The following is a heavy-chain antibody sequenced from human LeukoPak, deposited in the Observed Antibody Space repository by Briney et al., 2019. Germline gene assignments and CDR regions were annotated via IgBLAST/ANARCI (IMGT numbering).Heavy chain of an antibody. D-gene: IGHD3-16*01. J-gene: IGHJ4*02. CDR2: IWYDGSNQ. CDR1: GFTFRNYG. Sequence: GGSLRLSCAASGFTFRNYGMHWVRQAPGKGLEWVALIWYDGSNQDYADSVRGRFTVSRDNSKNTLYLQMNSLRVEDTAVYYCTRSLGDWGQGTLVTVSS. CDR3: TRSLGD. V-gene: IGHV3-33*01.